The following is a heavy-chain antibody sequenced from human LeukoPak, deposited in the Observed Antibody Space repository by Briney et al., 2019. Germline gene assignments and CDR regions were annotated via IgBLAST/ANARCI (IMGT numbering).Heavy chain of an antibody. CDR3: ARDERPGDY. CDR1: GGSISSYY. D-gene: IGHD1-1*01. V-gene: IGHV4-59*01. Sequence: SETLSLTCIVSGGSISSYYWSWIRQPPGKGLEWIGYIFYSGSTHYNPSLKSRVTISVDTSKNQFSLKLSSVTAADTAVYYCARDERPGDYWGQGTLVTVSS. J-gene: IGHJ4*02. CDR2: IFYSGST.